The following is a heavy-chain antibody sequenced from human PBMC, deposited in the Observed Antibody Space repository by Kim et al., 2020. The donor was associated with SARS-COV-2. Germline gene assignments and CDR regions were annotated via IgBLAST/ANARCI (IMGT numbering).Heavy chain of an antibody. J-gene: IGHJ4*02. CDR2: IYYSGST. V-gene: IGHV4-30-4*01. CDR1: GGSISSGDYY. Sequence: SETLSLTCTVSGGSISSGDYYWSWIRQPPGKGLEWIGYIYYSGSTYYNPSLKSRVTISVDTSKNQFSLKLSSVTAADTAVYYCARAGHYGDYYFDYWGQGTLVTVSS. D-gene: IGHD4-17*01. CDR3: ARAGHYGDYYFDY.